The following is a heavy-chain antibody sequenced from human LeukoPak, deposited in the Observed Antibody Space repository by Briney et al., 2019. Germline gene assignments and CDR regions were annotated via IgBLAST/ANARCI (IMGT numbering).Heavy chain of an antibody. CDR2: IYYSGST. D-gene: IGHD3-3*01. J-gene: IGHJ5*02. CDR1: GGSISSGGYY. CDR3: ARAGDYDFWSGPNWFDP. Sequence: SETLSLTCTVSGGSISSGGYYWSWIRQHPGKGLEWIGYIYYSGSTYYNPSHKSRVTISVDTSKNQFSLKLSSVTAADTAVYYCARAGDYDFWSGPNWFDPWGQGTLVTVSS. V-gene: IGHV4-31*03.